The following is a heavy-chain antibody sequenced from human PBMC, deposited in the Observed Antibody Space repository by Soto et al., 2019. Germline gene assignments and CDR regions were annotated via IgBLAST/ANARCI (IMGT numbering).Heavy chain of an antibody. CDR2: IYYSGST. D-gene: IGHD2-8*02. V-gene: IGHV4-59*01. CDR1: GGSISSYY. CDR3: ARVDSTGYYGMDV. J-gene: IGHJ6*02. Sequence: SETLSLACTVSGGSISSYYWSWIRQPPGKGLEWIGYIYYSGSTNYNPSLKSRVTISVDTSKNQFSLELSSVTAADTAVYYCARVDSTGYYGMDVWGQGTTVTVSS.